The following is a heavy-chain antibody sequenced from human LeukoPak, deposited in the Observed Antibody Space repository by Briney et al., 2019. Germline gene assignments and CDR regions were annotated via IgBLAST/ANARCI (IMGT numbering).Heavy chain of an antibody. D-gene: IGHD3-10*01. CDR1: GYTFTGYY. J-gene: IGHJ5*02. CDR2: INPNSGGT. Sequence: ASVKVSCKASGYTFTGYYMHWVRQAPGQGLEWMGWINPNSGGTNYAQKFQGRVTMTRDTSISTAYMELSRLRSDDTAVYYCARDIQGILWFGELPWFDPWGQGTLVTVSS. V-gene: IGHV1-2*02. CDR3: ARDIQGILWFGELPWFDP.